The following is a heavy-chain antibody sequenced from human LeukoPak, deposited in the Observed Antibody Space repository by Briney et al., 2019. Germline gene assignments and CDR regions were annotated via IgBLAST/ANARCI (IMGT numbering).Heavy chain of an antibody. CDR3: ARVHPFYGMDV. CDR1: GFTFSSYG. CDR2: ISYDGSNK. Sequence: PGGSLRLSCAASGFTFSSYGMHWVRQAPGKGLEWVAVISYDGSNKYYADSVKGRFTISRDNSKNTLYLQMNSLRAEDTAVYYCARVHPFYGMDVWGQGTTVTVSS. V-gene: IGHV3-30*03. J-gene: IGHJ6*02.